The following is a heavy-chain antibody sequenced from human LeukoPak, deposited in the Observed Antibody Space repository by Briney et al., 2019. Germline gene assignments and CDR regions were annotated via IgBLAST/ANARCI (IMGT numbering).Heavy chain of an antibody. D-gene: IGHD2-15*01. CDR3: ARDQPSVGWGFDS. V-gene: IGHV3-48*04. CDR1: GFTFSAYS. CDR2: INGRGITI. J-gene: IGHJ4*02. Sequence: GGSLRLSCAASGFTFSAYSMNWVRHTPGRGLEWVANINGRGITIHYADSFKGRFTISRDNNKNSLDLQMSNLRAEDTGLYYCARDQPSVGWGFDSWGRGTRVIVSS.